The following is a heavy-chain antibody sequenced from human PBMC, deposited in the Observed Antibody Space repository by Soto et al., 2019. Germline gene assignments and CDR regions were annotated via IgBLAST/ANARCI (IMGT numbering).Heavy chain of an antibody. Sequence: ASLKVSCNASGYTCTSYGISWVRQAPGQGLEWMGWISAYNGNTNYAQKLQGRVTMTTDTSMSTAYMELRSLRSDDTAVYYCASDSSSWQRYQDYWGQGTLVTVSS. D-gene: IGHD6-13*01. V-gene: IGHV1-18*01. J-gene: IGHJ4*02. CDR3: ASDSSSWQRYQDY. CDR2: ISAYNGNT. CDR1: GYTCTSYG.